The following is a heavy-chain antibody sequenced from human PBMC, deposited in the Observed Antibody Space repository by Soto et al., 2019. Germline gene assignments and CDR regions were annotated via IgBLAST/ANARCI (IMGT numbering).Heavy chain of an antibody. D-gene: IGHD6-13*01. CDR3: ARGTHSGGMDV. CDR2: INHSGST. V-gene: IGHV4-34*01. Sequence: PSETLSLTCAVYGGSFSGYYWSWIRQPPGKGLEWIGEINHSGSTNYNPSLKSRVTISVDTSKNQFSLKLSSVTAADTAAYYCARGTHSGGMDVWGQGTTVTVSS. J-gene: IGHJ6*02. CDR1: GGSFSGYY.